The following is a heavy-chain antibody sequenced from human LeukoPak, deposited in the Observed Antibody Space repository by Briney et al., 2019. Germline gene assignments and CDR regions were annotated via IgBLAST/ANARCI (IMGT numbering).Heavy chain of an antibody. CDR2: IYYSGST. CDR1: GFSFSTYG. J-gene: IGHJ5*02. Sequence: GSLRLSSAPSGFSFSTYGMHWIRQPPGKGLEWIGYIYYSGSTNYNPSLKSRVTISVDTSKNQFSLKLSSVTAADTAVYYCARVDCSGGSCPGWFDPWGQGTLVTVSS. V-gene: IGHV4-59*01. CDR3: ARVDCSGGSCPGWFDP. D-gene: IGHD2-15*01.